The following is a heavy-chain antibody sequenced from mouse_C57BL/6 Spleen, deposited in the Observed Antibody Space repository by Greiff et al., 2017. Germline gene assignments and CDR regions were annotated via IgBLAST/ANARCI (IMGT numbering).Heavy chain of an antibody. CDR3: ASGVYYGSSYGYFDV. V-gene: IGHV3-8*01. CDR2: ISYSGST. Sequence: EVKLVESGPGLAKPSQTLSLTCSVTGYSITSDYWNWIRKFPGNKLEYMGYISYSGSTYYTPSLKSRISITRDTAKNQYYLQLNSVTTEDTATYYGASGVYYGSSYGYFDVWGTGTTVTVSS. CDR1: GYSITSDY. D-gene: IGHD1-1*01. J-gene: IGHJ1*03.